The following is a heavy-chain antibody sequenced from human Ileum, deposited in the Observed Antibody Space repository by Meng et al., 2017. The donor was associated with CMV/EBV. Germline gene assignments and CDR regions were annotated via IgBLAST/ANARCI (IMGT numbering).Heavy chain of an antibody. D-gene: IGHD3-16*01. CDR2: TNEDGSET. Sequence: GESLKISCAASGFTFRTYWMSWLRQAPGRAPEWVANTNEDGSETHYLDSVKGRFTISRDNARNLLFLHMNSLRVDDTAVYYCEGGGGYCGQGTLVTVSS. J-gene: IGHJ4*02. V-gene: IGHV3-7*04. CDR3: EGGGGY. CDR1: GFTFRTYW.